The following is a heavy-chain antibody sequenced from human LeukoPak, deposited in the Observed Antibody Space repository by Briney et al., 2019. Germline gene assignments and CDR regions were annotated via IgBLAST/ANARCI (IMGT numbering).Heavy chain of an antibody. CDR3: ARGRAAAGHGDDAFDI. CDR2: IKRDGSEK. CDR1: GFTFSSYW. D-gene: IGHD6-13*01. J-gene: IGHJ3*02. Sequence: GGSLRLSCAASGFTFSSYWMTWVRQAPGKGLEWVANIKRDGSEKYYVGSVKGRFTISRDNAKDSLYLQMNSLRAGDTAVYYCARGRAAAGHGDDAFDIWGQGTMVTVSS. V-gene: IGHV3-7*01.